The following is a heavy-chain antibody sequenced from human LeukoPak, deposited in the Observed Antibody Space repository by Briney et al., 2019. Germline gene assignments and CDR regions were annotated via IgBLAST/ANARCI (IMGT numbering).Heavy chain of an antibody. D-gene: IGHD5-18*01. J-gene: IGHJ4*02. CDR1: GFTFSSYA. Sequence: PGRSLKLSCAASGFTFSSYAMHWVRQAPGKGLEWVAVISYGGSNKYYADSVKGRFTISRDNSKNTLYLQMNSLRAEDTAVYYCAKGYSYGVRWYYFDYWGQGTLVTVSS. CDR3: AKGYSYGVRWYYFDY. CDR2: ISYGGSNK. V-gene: IGHV3-30*04.